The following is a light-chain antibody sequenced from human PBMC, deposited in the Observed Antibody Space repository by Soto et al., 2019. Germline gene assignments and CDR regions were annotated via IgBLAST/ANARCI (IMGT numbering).Light chain of an antibody. CDR3: QQRSNWPSIT. J-gene: IGKJ5*01. Sequence: LTQSPSTLSLSLGEIATLSCRASQGISNYLAWFQQKPGQAPSLLIYGVSTRATGVPARFSGSGSGTDFTLTISSLEPKDFAVYYCQQRSNWPSITFGQGTRLEI. V-gene: IGKV3-11*01. CDR1: QGISNY. CDR2: GVS.